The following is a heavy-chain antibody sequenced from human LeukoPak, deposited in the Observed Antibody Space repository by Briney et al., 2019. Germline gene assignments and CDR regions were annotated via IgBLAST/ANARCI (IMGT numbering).Heavy chain of an antibody. D-gene: IGHD6-13*01. J-gene: IGHJ4*02. CDR2: IYRDDTT. V-gene: IGHV3-53*05. Sequence: GGSLRLSCAASGFTVSTNYMSWVRQAPGKGLQWVSVIYRDDTTYYADSVKGRFTISRDNSKNTLYLQMNSLRAEDTAVYYCARADARAAGTGPFDYWGQGTLVTVSS. CDR3: ARADARAAGTGPFDY. CDR1: GFTVSTNY.